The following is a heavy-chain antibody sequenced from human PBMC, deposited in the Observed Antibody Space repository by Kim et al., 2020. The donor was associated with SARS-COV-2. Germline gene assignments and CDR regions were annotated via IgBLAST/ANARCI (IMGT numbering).Heavy chain of an antibody. Sequence: SGPTLVNPTQTLTLTCTFSGFSLSTSGMCVSWIRQPPGKALEWLARIDWDDDKYYSTSLKTRLTISKDTSKNQVVLTMTNMDPVDTATYYCARILSHCITMVRGVNYYGMDVWGQGTTVTVSS. J-gene: IGHJ6*02. D-gene: IGHD3-10*01. V-gene: IGHV2-70*11. CDR1: GFSLSTSGMC. CDR2: IDWDDDK. CDR3: ARILSHCITMVRGVNYYGMDV.